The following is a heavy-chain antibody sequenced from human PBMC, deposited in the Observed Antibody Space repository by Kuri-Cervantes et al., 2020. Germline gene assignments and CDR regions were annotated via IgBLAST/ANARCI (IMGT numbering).Heavy chain of an antibody. CDR1: GFTFSSYW. V-gene: IGHV3-7*03. Sequence: LSLTCAASGFTFSSYWMSWVRQAPGKGLEWVANIKQDGSEKYYVDSVKGRFTISRDNAKNSLYLQMNSLRAEDTAVYYCAREGGIAAAGRYWYFDLWGRGTLVTVSS. D-gene: IGHD6-13*01. CDR2: IKQDGSEK. J-gene: IGHJ2*01. CDR3: AREGGIAAAGRYWYFDL.